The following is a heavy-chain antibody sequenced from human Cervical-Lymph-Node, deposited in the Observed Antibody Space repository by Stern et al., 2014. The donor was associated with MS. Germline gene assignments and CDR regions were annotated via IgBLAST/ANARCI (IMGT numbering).Heavy chain of an antibody. V-gene: IGHV3-11*01. J-gene: IGHJ6*02. CDR3: ARAGVVVFGTTRDYFYYGVDV. Sequence: QVQLVESGGGLVKPGGSLRLSCAVSGFMSSDFYMSWIRQAPGKGLEWVSYISTSGSSTISYADSVKGRFTISRDNARNSLYLQMNSLRAEDTAVYYCARAGVVVFGTTRDYFYYGVDVWGQGTTVTVSS. CDR2: ISTSGSSTI. CDR1: GFMSSDFY. D-gene: IGHD2-15*01.